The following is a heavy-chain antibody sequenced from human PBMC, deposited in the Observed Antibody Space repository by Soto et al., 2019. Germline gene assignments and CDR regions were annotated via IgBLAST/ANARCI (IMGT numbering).Heavy chain of an antibody. Sequence: QVQLVQSGAEVKKPGSSVKVSCKASGGTFSSYAISWVRQAPGQGLEWMGGIIPIFGTANYAQKFQGRVTITADESTSTAYRELSSLRSEDTAVYYCARGSTIFGVVPGAMGDAFDIWGQGTMVTVSS. D-gene: IGHD3-3*01. V-gene: IGHV1-69*12. CDR2: IIPIFGTA. J-gene: IGHJ3*02. CDR3: ARGSTIFGVVPGAMGDAFDI. CDR1: GGTFSSYA.